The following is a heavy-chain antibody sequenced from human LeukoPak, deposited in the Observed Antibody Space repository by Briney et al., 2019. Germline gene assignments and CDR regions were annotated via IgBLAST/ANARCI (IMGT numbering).Heavy chain of an antibody. Sequence: GGSLRLSCAASEFTFSTYAMTWVRQAPGKGLESVSLISATGSNTYYAESVRGRFTISRDNLKNMLYLQMNTLRVEDTAVYYCANGRYSRHLPLLVWGQGTLVTVSS. D-gene: IGHD6-13*01. V-gene: IGHV3-23*01. CDR1: EFTFSTYA. J-gene: IGHJ4*02. CDR2: ISATGSNT. CDR3: ANGRYSRHLPLLV.